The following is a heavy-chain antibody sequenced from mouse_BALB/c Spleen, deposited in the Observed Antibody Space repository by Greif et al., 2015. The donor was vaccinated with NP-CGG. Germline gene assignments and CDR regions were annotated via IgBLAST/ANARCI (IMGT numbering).Heavy chain of an antibody. CDR3: ARYYGSSYNFDY. CDR2: IYPGDGDT. CDR1: GYAFSSYW. D-gene: IGHD1-1*01. Sequence: QVQLQQSGAELVRPGSSVKISCKASGYAFSSYWMNWVKQRPGQGLEWIGQIYPGDGDTNYNGKFKGKATLTADKSSSTAYMQLSSLTSEDSAVYFCARYYGSSYNFDYWGQGTPLTVSS. J-gene: IGHJ2*01. V-gene: IGHV1-80*01.